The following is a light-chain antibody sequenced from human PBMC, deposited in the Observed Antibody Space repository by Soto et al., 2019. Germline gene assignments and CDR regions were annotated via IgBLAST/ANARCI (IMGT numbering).Light chain of an antibody. J-gene: IGLJ1*01. V-gene: IGLV2-11*01. CDR3: CSYAGSHTFV. Sequence: QSVLTQPRSVSGSPGQSVTISCTGTSSDVGGYDYVSWYQQHPGKAPKLMVYDVSERPSGVPDRFSGSKSGYTASLTISGLEAEDEADYHCCSYAGSHTFVFVTGTKVTVL. CDR2: DVS. CDR1: SSDVGGYDY.